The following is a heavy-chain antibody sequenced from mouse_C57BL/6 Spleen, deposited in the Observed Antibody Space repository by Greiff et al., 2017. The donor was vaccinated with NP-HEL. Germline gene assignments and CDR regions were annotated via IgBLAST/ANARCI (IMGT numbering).Heavy chain of an antibody. V-gene: IGHV5-17*01. CDR1: GFTFSDYG. D-gene: IGHD1-1*01. J-gene: IGHJ2*01. Sequence: EVQLQQSGGGLVKPGGSLKLSCAASGFTFSDYGMHWVRQAPEKGLEWGAYISSGSSTIYYADTVKGRFTISRDNAKNTLFLQMTSLRSEDTAMYYCARYYYGSSLDYWGQGTTLTVSS. CDR3: ARYYYGSSLDY. CDR2: ISSGSSTI.